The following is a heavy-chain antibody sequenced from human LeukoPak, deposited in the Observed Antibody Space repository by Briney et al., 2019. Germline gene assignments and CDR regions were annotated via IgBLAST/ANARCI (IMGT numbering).Heavy chain of an antibody. CDR1: GFTFSSYG. D-gene: IGHD1-14*01. CDR3: ARDQEEPSYHYGMDV. CDR2: IWYDGSNK. V-gene: IGHV3-33*01. J-gene: IGHJ6*02. Sequence: PGGSLRLSCAASGFTFSSYGMHWVRQAPGKGLEWVAVIWYDGSNKYYADSVKGRFTISRDNSKNTLYLQTNSLRAEDTAVYYCARDQEEPSYHYGMDVWGQGTTVTVSS.